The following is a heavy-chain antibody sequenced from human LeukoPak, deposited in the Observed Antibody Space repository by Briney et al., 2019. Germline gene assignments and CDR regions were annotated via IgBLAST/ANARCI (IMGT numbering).Heavy chain of an antibody. CDR2: VNSDGSST. J-gene: IGHJ4*02. D-gene: IGHD1-26*01. V-gene: IGHV3-74*01. Sequence: GGSLRLSCAASGFTFSDYWTYWVRQAPGKGLVWVSRVNSDGSSTSSADSVKGRFTISRDNAKNTLYLQMNSLRAEDTAVYYCARYSGSYQQFDYWGQGTLVTVSS. CDR3: ARYSGSYQQFDY. CDR1: GFTFSDYW.